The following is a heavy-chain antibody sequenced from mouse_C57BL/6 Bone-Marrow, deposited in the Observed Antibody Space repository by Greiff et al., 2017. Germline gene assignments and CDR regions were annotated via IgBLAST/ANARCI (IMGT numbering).Heavy chain of an antibody. V-gene: IGHV1-81*01. CDR1: GYTFTSYG. CDR3: ARRDWPRYWYFDV. J-gene: IGHJ1*03. D-gene: IGHD3-3*01. CDR2: IYPRSGNT. Sequence: QVQLKQSGAELARPGASVKLSCKASGYTFTSYGISWVKQRTGQGLEWIGEIYPRSGNTYYNEKFKGKATLTADKSSSTAYMELRSLTSEDSAVYFCARRDWPRYWYFDVWGTGTTVTVSS.